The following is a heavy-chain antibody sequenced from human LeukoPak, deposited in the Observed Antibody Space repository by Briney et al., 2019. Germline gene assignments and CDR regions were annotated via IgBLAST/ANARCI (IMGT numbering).Heavy chain of an antibody. CDR2: VYYIANT. J-gene: IGHJ4*02. Sequence: SETLSLTCTVSGASVGSAGYYWSWIRQPPGGGLEWIGYVYYIANTNYNPSLKSRVTTSVDPSKNQFSLKVKSVTAADTAMYYCARTQSQSGSYRYYFGYWGQGTLVTVSS. CDR3: ARTQSQSGSYRYYFGY. CDR1: GASVGSAGYY. V-gene: IGHV4-61*08. D-gene: IGHD1-26*01.